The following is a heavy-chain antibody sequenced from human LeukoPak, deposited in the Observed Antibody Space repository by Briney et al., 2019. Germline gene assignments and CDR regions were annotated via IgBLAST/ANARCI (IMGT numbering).Heavy chain of an antibody. CDR3: ARDHCSSTSCFGD. Sequence: PSETLSLTCAVYGGSFSSYYWGWIRQPPGKGLEWIGSIYYSGSTYYNPSLKSRVTISVDTSKNQFSLKLSSVTAADTAVYYCARDHCSSTSCFGDWGQGTLVTVSS. CDR1: GGSFSSYY. V-gene: IGHV4-39*07. D-gene: IGHD2-2*01. CDR2: IYYSGST. J-gene: IGHJ4*02.